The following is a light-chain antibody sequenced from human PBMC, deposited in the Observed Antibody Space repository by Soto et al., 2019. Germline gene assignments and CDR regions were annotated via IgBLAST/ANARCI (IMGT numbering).Light chain of an antibody. J-gene: IGKJ1*01. CDR2: EVS. CDR1: QSLLHSDGKTH. Sequence: DIVMTHTPLSLSVTPGQPAPISCKSSQSLLHSDGKTHLYWYLQKPGQPPQILIYEVSNRVSGVPDRFRGSGSGKDLTLKISRVEAEDVGVYYCMQSISLHLTFRKGTKVDIX. CDR3: MQSISLHLT. V-gene: IGKV2D-29*01.